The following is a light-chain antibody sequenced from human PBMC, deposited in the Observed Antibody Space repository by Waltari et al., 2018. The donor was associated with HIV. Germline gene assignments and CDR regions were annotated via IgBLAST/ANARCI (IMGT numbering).Light chain of an antibody. V-gene: IGKV3-15*01. CDR1: QSVSSN. CDR2: GAP. Sequence: EIVMTQSPATLSVSPGERATLSYRASQSVSSNLAWYQEKPGQAPRLLIYGAPTRATGIPARFSGSGSGTEFTLTISSLQSEDFAVYYCQQYNNWPRITFGQGTRLEIK. J-gene: IGKJ5*01. CDR3: QQYNNWPRIT.